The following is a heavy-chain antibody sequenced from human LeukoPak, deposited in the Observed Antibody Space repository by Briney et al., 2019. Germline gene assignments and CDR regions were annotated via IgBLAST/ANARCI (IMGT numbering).Heavy chain of an antibody. Sequence: GGSLRLSCAASGFTLSSYWLHWVRQAPGKGLVWVSRNSDADGSITYYADSVRGRFTISRDNDKNSLYLQMNSLRDEDTAVYYCARDQGSGWYRAIDYWGQGTLVTASS. CDR1: GFTLSSYW. CDR3: ARDQGSGWYRAIDY. J-gene: IGHJ4*02. D-gene: IGHD6-19*01. CDR2: NSDADGSIT. V-gene: IGHV3-74*01.